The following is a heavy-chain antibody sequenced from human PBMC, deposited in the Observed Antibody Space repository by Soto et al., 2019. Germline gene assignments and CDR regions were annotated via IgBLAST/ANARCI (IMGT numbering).Heavy chain of an antibody. V-gene: IGHV1-18*01. CDR3: ARDLGYCSSTSYYLYYYYYMDV. Sequence: ASVKVSCKASGYTFTSYGISWVRQAPGQGLEWMGWISAYNGNTNYAQKLQGRVTMTTDTSTSTAYMELRSLRSDDTAVYYCARDLGYCSSTSYYLYYYYYMDVWGKGTTVTVSS. D-gene: IGHD2-2*01. J-gene: IGHJ6*03. CDR1: GYTFTSYG. CDR2: ISAYNGNT.